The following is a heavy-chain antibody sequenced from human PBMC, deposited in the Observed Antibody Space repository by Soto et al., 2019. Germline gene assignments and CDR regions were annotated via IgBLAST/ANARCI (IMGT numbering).Heavy chain of an antibody. CDR1: GGYISGYY. CDR3: ARVLGGDPFYGMDV. V-gene: IGHV4-59*01. Sequence: SETLSLTCAVSGGYISGYYWSWVRQPPGKGLEWIGYIYHAGSTNYNPSLKSRVTVSEDTSKNQLSLKLTSVTAADTAVYYCARVLGGDPFYGMDVWGQGTTVTVS. J-gene: IGHJ6*02. D-gene: IGHD2-21*02. CDR2: IYHAGST.